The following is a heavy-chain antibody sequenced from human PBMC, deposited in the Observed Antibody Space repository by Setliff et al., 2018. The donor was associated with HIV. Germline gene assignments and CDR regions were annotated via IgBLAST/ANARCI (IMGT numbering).Heavy chain of an antibody. CDR2: IYSNGGT. Sequence: PSETLSLTCNVSGVSISSYYWSWIRQPPGKGLEYIGYIYSNGGTNYNPSLKSRVTISVDTSKNQFSLRLGSVTAADTAVYYCARDKRASFDGLDGWGQGTTVTVSS. CDR1: GVSISSYY. J-gene: IGHJ6*02. V-gene: IGHV4-59*01. CDR3: ARDKRASFDGLDG.